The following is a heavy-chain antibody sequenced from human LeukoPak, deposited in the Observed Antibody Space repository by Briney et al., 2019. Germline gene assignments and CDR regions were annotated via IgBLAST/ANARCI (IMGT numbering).Heavy chain of an antibody. J-gene: IGHJ4*02. Sequence: GGSLRLSCAASGFTFSSYWMNWVRQAPGKGLEWVSTISGGGGSTYYADSVKGRFTISRDNSKNTLYLQVNSLRAEDTAVYYCAKGGKWDVTPFDYWGQGTLVTVSS. V-gene: IGHV3-23*01. CDR2: ISGGGGST. CDR3: AKGGKWDVTPFDY. CDR1: GFTFSSYW. D-gene: IGHD1-26*01.